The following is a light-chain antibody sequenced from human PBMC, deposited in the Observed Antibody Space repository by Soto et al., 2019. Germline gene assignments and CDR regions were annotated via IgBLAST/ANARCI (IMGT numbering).Light chain of an antibody. CDR3: QQLHGYPIT. V-gene: IGKV1-9*01. CDR1: QGIDTS. J-gene: IGKJ5*01. CDR2: AAS. Sequence: ILLTQSPSSLSASVGDRVTITCRASQGIDTSLAWYQQKPGKAPKLLIYAASNFQSRVPSRFSGSGSGTHFTLTISSLQPEDFATYYCQQLHGYPITFGQGTRLEI.